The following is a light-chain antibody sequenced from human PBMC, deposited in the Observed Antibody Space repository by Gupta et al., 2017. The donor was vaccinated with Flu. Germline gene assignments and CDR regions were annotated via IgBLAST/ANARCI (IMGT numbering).Light chain of an antibody. J-gene: IGLJ2*01. Sequence: VLPQAPSLSLSPGGTVTLTCDLSSVSVSSSLYPSWYQQTPGQPPRTLVYSKNWRAPGVPDRFSGSIRGGKAALTITGAQEIEESDYYCLLDGGNGVYLFGGGTRLTV. CDR3: LLDGGNGVYL. V-gene: IGLV8-61*01. CDR1: SVSVSSSLY. CDR2: SKN.